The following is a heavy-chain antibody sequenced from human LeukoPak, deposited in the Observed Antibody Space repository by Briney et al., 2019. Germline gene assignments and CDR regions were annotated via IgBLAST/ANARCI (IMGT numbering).Heavy chain of an antibody. V-gene: IGHV3-23*01. Sequence: GGSLRLSCAASGFTFTNYAMSWVRQAPGKGLEWVSAISGSGSSTYYADSVKGRFTISRDNSENTLYLQMNSLRAEDTAVYYCAKYFAGSGYAFDIWGQGTMVTVSS. J-gene: IGHJ3*02. CDR1: GFTFTNYA. CDR2: ISGSGSST. D-gene: IGHD3-9*01. CDR3: AKYFAGSGYAFDI.